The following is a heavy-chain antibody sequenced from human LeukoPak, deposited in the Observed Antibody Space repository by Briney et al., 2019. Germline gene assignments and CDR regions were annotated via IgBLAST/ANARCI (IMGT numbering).Heavy chain of an antibody. J-gene: IGHJ1*01. CDR1: GGTLSRYG. D-gene: IGHD6-13*01. CDR3: ARDNIAASGVKYFQL. CDR2: IIPKFGST. Sequence: SVKVSCEASGGTLSRYGIGWVRQTPGQGLEWMGGIIPKFGSTNYAQKFQDRLTLTTDESTSTAYMELSNLRSEDTAVYFCARDNIAASGVKYFQLWGPGTLVTISS. V-gene: IGHV1-69*05.